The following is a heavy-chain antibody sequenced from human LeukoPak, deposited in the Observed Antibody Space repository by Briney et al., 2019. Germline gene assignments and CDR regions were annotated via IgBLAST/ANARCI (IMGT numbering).Heavy chain of an antibody. CDR1: GYNFTNYY. J-gene: IGHJ5*02. D-gene: IGHD3-10*01. CDR3: ARLEELLWFGELSPSTSWFDP. CDR2: IYPGDSNG. Sequence: GESLKISCKGSGYNFTNYYIGWVRQMPGKGLEWMGIIYPGDSNGRYSPAFQGQVIISADKSTSTAYLQWSSLKASDTAMYYCARLEELLWFGELSPSTSWFDPWGQGTLVTVSS. V-gene: IGHV5-51*01.